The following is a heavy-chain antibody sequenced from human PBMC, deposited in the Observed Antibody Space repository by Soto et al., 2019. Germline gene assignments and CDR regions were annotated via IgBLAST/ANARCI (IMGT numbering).Heavy chain of an antibody. CDR1: GFPFAPST. J-gene: IGHJ4*02. Sequence: GGSLRLSCGVSGFPFAPSTMSWVRQSPGKGLEWVSTISVSVGSTYSADSVQGRFTVSSDISDNTLFLRMTSLTADDTAVYFCAKRDVPHSTSNAYFYDHWGRGVLVTVSS. CDR3: AKRDVPHSTSNAYFYDH. V-gene: IGHV3-23*01. CDR2: ISVSVGST. D-gene: IGHD2-21*02.